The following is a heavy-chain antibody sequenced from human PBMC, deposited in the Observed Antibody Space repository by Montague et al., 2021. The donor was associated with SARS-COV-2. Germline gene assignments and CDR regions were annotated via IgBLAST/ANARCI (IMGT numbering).Heavy chain of an antibody. J-gene: IGHJ4*02. CDR2: VLYNKDT. V-gene: IGHV4-59*08. D-gene: IGHD3-9*01. Sequence: SETLSLTCTVSGVSVTDYYWSCIRQPPGKGLEWFGDVLYNKDTNFNPSLKSRVAISVDTSKNQFSLRLTSVTAADTAFYYCVRYPHYDGLNGPPDFWDQGTLDTVSS. CDR1: GVSVTDYY. CDR3: VRYPHYDGLNGPPDF.